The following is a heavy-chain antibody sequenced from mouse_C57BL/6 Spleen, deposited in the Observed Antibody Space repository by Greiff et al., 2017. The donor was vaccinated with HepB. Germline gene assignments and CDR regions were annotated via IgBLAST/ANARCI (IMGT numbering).Heavy chain of an antibody. J-gene: IGHJ2*01. CDR2: IRLKSDNYAT. Sequence: EVQLVESGGGLVQPGGSMKLSCVASGFTFSNYWMNWVRQSPEKGLEWVAQIRLKSDNYATHYAESVKGRFTISRDDSKSSVYLQMNNLRAEDTGIYYCTNYDYYFDYWGQGTTLTVSS. V-gene: IGHV6-3*01. D-gene: IGHD2-4*01. CDR1: GFTFSNYW. CDR3: TNYDYYFDY.